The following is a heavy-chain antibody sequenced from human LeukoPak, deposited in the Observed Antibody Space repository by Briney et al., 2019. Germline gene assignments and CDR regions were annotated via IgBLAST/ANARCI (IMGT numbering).Heavy chain of an antibody. CDR2: ISSSGSTI. CDR3: AGMTTVTPSDY. D-gene: IGHD4-17*01. J-gene: IGHJ4*02. V-gene: IGHV3-11*04. CDR1: GFTVSSNY. Sequence: GGSLRLSCAASGFTVSSNYMSWVRQAPGKGLEWVSYISSSGSTIYYADSVKGRFTISRDNAKNSLYLQMNSLRAEDTAVYYCAGMTTVTPSDYWGQGTLVTVSS.